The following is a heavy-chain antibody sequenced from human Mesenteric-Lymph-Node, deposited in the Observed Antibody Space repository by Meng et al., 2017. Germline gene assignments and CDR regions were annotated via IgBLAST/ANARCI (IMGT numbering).Heavy chain of an antibody. Sequence: QGRWQDRGPGLVKPSQTLPLTCTVSCGSISSGNHYWSWIRQHPGKGLEYIGYIYYSGSTYYNPSLKSRVIISVDTSKNQFSLRLNSVTAADTAVYYCASLYGDSSVWYLDLWGRGTLVTVSS. CDR2: IYYSGST. CDR1: CGSISSGNHY. CDR3: ASLYGDSSVWYLDL. D-gene: IGHD4-17*01. V-gene: IGHV4-31*03. J-gene: IGHJ2*01.